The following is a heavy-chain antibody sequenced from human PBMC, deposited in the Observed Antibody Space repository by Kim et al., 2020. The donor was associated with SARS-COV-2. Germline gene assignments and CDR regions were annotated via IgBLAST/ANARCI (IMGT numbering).Heavy chain of an antibody. CDR2: ISDSGSKT. Sequence: GGSLRLSCAGPGFTFSTYGLSWVRQAPGKGLEWVSGISDSGSKTFYADSVKGRLTISRDNSKNTLYLEMIGLTVADTAVYYCAKSSLCGDYPSYFHYWGQGTLVTVSS. D-gene: IGHD4-17*01. CDR3: AKSSLCGDYPSYFHY. V-gene: IGHV3-23*01. CDR1: GFTFSTYG. J-gene: IGHJ4*02.